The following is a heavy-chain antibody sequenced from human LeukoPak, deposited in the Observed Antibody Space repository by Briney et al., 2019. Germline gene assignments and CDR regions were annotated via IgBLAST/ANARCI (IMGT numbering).Heavy chain of an antibody. Sequence: PGGSLRLSCAASGFTFSSYAMHWVRQAPGKGLEWVAVISYDGSNKYYADSVKGQFTISRDNSKNTLYLQMNSLRAEDTAVYYCAKDTRTYFGVVIISSEYFQHWGQGTLVTVSS. J-gene: IGHJ1*01. D-gene: IGHD3-3*01. CDR2: ISYDGSNK. CDR3: AKDTRTYFGVVIISSEYFQH. CDR1: GFTFSSYA. V-gene: IGHV3-30-3*01.